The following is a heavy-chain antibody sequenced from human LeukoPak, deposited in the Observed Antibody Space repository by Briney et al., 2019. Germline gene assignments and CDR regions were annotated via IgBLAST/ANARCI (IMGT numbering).Heavy chain of an antibody. D-gene: IGHD6-19*01. J-gene: IGHJ4*02. V-gene: IGHV4-59*01. CDR3: ARIYNGSQWLAPGDH. CDR1: DGSMSNYY. Sequence: SETLSLTCTVSDGSMSNYYWSWIRQPPGKGLEWIGHIYYSGSTTYNPSLKSRVTMSVDTSKNQFSLKLRSVTAADTALYYCARIYNGSQWLAPGDHWGQGTLVTVSS. CDR2: IYYSGST.